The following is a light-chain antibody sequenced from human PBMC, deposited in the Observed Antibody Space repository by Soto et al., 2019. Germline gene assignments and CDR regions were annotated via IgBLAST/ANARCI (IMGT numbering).Light chain of an antibody. Sequence: DIQMTQSPSTLSASVGDRVTITCRASQSISSWLAWYQQKPGKAPNLLIYSASSLQSGVPSRFSGSGSGTDFTLTISNLEPEDFAVYYCQQRSNWPPLTFGGGTKVDIK. CDR3: QQRSNWPPLT. V-gene: IGKV1-5*01. CDR1: QSISSW. CDR2: SAS. J-gene: IGKJ4*01.